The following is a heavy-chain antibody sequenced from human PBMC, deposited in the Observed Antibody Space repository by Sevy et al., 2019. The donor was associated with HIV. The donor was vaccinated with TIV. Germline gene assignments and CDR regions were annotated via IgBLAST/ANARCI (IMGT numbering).Heavy chain of an antibody. J-gene: IGHJ2*01. D-gene: IGHD3-3*01. CDR2: ISTNEGDT. Sequence: GGSLRLSCAASGFTFNTYSMHWVRQAPGKGLEYVSAISTNEGDTYYANSVKGRFTISRDNSNNTLYLQMGSLRAEDRAVYYCARAYHDFWSGYSHWYFDLWGRRTLVTVSS. CDR3: ARAYHDFWSGYSHWYFDL. V-gene: IGHV3-64*01. CDR1: GFTFNTYS.